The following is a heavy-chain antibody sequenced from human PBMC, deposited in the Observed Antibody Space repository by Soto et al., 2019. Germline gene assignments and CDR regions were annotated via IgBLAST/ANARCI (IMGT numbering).Heavy chain of an antibody. CDR2: IYYSGST. Sequence: SETLSLTCTVSGGSISSGDYYWSWIRQPPGKGLEWIGYIYYSGSTYYNPSLKSRVTISVDTSKNQFSLKLSSVTAADTAVYYCARAAAGRIRREYYYYYGMDVWGQGTTVTVS. J-gene: IGHJ6*02. CDR3: ARAAAGRIRREYYYYYGMDV. D-gene: IGHD6-13*01. V-gene: IGHV4-30-4*01. CDR1: GGSISSGDYY.